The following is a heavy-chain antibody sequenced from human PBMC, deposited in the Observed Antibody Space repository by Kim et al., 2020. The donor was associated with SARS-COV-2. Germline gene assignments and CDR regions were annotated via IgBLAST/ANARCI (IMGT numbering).Heavy chain of an antibody. Sequence: SETLSLTYTVSGYSISSGYYWGWVRQSPGKGLEWIAIIYQSGSTYYNPSLRSRVTISVDTSRNQFSLKVRSVTAADTAMYYFTRGLQSAYYYYGMDVWG. CDR3: TRGLQSAYYYYGMDV. CDR2: IYQSGST. V-gene: IGHV4-38-2*02. J-gene: IGHJ6*02. CDR1: GYSISSGYY.